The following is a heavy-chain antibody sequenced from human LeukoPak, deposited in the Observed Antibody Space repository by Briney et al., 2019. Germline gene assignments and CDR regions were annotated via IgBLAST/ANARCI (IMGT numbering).Heavy chain of an antibody. CDR1: GGSISSSNW. CDR3: VRSKSGTYGWFDP. V-gene: IGHV4-4*02. Sequence: SETLSLTCAVSGGSISSSNWWSWVRQPPGKGLEWIGYIYYTGSTNYNPSLKSRVTISVDTSKNQFSLKVSSVAAADTAVYYCVRSKSGTYGWFDPWGQGTLVTVSS. J-gene: IGHJ5*02. D-gene: IGHD4-17*01. CDR2: IYYTGST.